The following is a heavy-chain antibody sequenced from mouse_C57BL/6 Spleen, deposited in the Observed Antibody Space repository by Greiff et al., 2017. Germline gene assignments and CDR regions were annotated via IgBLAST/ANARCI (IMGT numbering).Heavy chain of an antibody. V-gene: IGHV1-26*01. CDR1: GYTFTDYY. CDR2: INPNNGGT. D-gene: IGHD2-5*01. CDR3: GGSNYEDYAMDY. J-gene: IGHJ4*01. Sequence: VQLQQSGPELVKPGASVKISCKASGYTFTDYYMNWVKQSHGKSLEWIGDINPNNGGTSYNQKFKGKATLTVDKSSSTAYMELRSLTSEDSAVYYCGGSNYEDYAMDYWGQGTSVTVSS.